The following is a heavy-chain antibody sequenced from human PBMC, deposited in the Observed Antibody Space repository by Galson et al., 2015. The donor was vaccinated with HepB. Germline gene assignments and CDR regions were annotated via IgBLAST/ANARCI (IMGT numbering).Heavy chain of an antibody. V-gene: IGHV1-69*13. CDR3: ARGAGYPVSVRDYYYGMDV. Sequence: SVKVSCKASGGTFSSYAISWVRQAPGQGLEWMGGIIPIFGTANYAQKFQGRVTITADESTSTAYMELSSLRSEDTAVYYCARGAGYPVSVRDYYYGMDVWGQGTTVTVSS. CDR2: IIPIFGTA. CDR1: GGTFSSYA. J-gene: IGHJ6*02. D-gene: IGHD5-18*01.